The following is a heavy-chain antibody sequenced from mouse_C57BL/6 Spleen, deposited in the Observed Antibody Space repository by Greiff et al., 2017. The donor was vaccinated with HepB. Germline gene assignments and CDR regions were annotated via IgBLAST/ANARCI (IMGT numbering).Heavy chain of an antibody. Sequence: EVKLVESGPELVKPGASVKISCKASGYTFTDYYMNWVKQSHGKSLEWIGDINPNNGGTSYNQKFKGKATLTVDKSSSTAYMELRSLTSEDSAVYYCARWGGDYDYFDYWGQGTTLTVSS. D-gene: IGHD2-4*01. J-gene: IGHJ2*01. CDR2: INPNNGGT. V-gene: IGHV1-26*01. CDR3: ARWGGDYDYFDY. CDR1: GYTFTDYY.